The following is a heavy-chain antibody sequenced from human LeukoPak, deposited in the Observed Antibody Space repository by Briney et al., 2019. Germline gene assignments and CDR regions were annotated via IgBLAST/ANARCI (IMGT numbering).Heavy chain of an antibody. CDR1: GYSFTSYW. Sequence: GESLKISCKGSGYSFTSYWIGWVRQMPGKGLEWMGIIYPGDSDTRYSPSFQGQVTISADKSISTAYLQWSSLKVSDTAMYYCATGPYYYDSSGNYDGLDYWGQGTLVTVSS. J-gene: IGHJ4*02. D-gene: IGHD3-22*01. CDR2: IYPGDSDT. CDR3: ATGPYYYDSSGNYDGLDY. V-gene: IGHV5-51*01.